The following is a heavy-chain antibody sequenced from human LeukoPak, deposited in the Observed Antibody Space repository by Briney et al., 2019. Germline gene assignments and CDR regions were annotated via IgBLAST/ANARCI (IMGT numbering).Heavy chain of an antibody. V-gene: IGHV3-49*04. J-gene: IGHJ4*02. CDR2: FRSKAYGGTT. Sequence: PGRSLRLSCTASGFTFGDYAMSWVRQAPGKGLEWVGFFRSKAYGGTTEYAASVKGRFTISRDDSKSIAYLQMNSLKTEDTAVYYCTRVYYDFWSGPDYWGQGTLVTVSS. CDR3: TRVYYDFWSGPDY. D-gene: IGHD3-3*01. CDR1: GFTFGDYA.